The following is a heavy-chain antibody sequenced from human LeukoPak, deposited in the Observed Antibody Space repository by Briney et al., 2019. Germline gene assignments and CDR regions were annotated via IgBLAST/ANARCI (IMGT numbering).Heavy chain of an antibody. CDR2: IKQDGSEK. D-gene: IGHD3-9*01. Sequence: PGGSLRLSCAASGFTFSSYWMSWVRQAPGKWLEWVANIKQDGSEKYYVDSVKGRFTISRDNAKNSLYLQMNSLRPEDTAVYYCARGQYDILTGLPLPDSWGQGTLVTVSS. V-gene: IGHV3-7*01. CDR3: ARGQYDILTGLPLPDS. J-gene: IGHJ4*02. CDR1: GFTFSSYW.